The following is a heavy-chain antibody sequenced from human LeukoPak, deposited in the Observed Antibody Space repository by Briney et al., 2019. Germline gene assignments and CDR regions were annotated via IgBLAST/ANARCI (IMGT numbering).Heavy chain of an antibody. D-gene: IGHD4-23*01. CDR1: GFIFNSYE. CDR2: ISNRGGSI. J-gene: IGHJ4*02. V-gene: IGHV3-48*03. Sequence: PGGPLRLTCAASGFIFNSYEKNGLRPAREEAVVGVSYISNRGGSIYYADSVKGRFTISRENAKNSLYLQMNSLRAEDPAVYYCARDSYCGGTQDYWGQRTLVTVSS. CDR3: ARDSYCGGTQDY.